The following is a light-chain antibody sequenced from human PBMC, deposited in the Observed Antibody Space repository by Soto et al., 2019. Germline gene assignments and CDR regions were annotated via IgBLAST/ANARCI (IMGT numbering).Light chain of an antibody. CDR2: DAS. CDR1: ENIKNW. J-gene: IGKJ1*01. CDR3: QQYVVHPKT. Sequence: DVQMTQSPSTLAASVGDRVTITCRASENIKNWLAWYQQTPGKAPKVIISDASRLETGVPSRFSGSGYGTDFTLTITRLQTDDFGTYHCQQYVVHPKTFGQGTEVEVK. V-gene: IGKV1-5*01.